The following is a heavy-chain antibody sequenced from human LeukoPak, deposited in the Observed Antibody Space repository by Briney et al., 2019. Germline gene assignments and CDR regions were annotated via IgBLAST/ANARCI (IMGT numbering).Heavy chain of an antibody. CDR2: IKQDGSEK. Sequence: GGSLRLSCAASGFTFSSYWMSWVRQAPGKGLEWMANIKQDGSEKYYVDSVKGRFTISRDNAKNSLYLQMNSLRAEDTAVYNCATSRDFCFDYWGLGTLVTVSS. CDR3: ATSRDFCFDY. V-gene: IGHV3-7*02. D-gene: IGHD3-3*01. CDR1: GFTFSSYW. J-gene: IGHJ4*02.